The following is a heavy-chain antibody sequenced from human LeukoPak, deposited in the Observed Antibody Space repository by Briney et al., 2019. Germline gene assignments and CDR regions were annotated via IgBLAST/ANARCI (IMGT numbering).Heavy chain of an antibody. Sequence: GGSLRLSCAASGFTFAAYALSWVRQAPGTGLEWVSSISNSGGTTYYADSVKGRFTISRDNSKNTLYLQMNSLGAADTAVYYCAKDHRVSVADFTQYFQHWGQGTLVIVSP. CDR2: ISNSGGTT. D-gene: IGHD6-19*01. CDR1: GFTFAAYA. CDR3: AKDHRVSVADFTQYFQH. V-gene: IGHV3-23*01. J-gene: IGHJ1*01.